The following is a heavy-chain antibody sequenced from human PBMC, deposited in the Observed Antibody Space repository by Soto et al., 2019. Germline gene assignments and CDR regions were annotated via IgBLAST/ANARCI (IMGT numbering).Heavy chain of an antibody. J-gene: IGHJ4*02. CDR3: AKDWDPVTPGVKFDY. V-gene: IGHV3-33*06. CDR2: IWYDGSNK. Sequence: PGGSLRLSCAASGFTFSSYGMHWVRQAPGKGLEWVAVIWYDGSNKYYADSVKGRFTISRDNSKNTLYLQMNSLRAEDTAVYYCAKDWDPVTPGVKFDYWGQGTLVTVSS. CDR1: GFTFSSYG. D-gene: IGHD4-17*01.